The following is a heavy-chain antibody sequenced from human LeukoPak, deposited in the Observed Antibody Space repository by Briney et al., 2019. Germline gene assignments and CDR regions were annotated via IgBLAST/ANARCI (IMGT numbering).Heavy chain of an antibody. CDR3: ARGRRQKPFDY. Sequence: PSETPSLTCAVYGGSFSGYYWSWIRQPPGKGLEWIGEINHSGSTNYNPSLKSRVTISVDTSKNQFSLKLSSATAADTAVYYCARGRRQKPFDYWGQGTLVTVSS. CDR2: INHSGST. J-gene: IGHJ4*02. CDR1: GGSFSGYY. V-gene: IGHV4-34*01.